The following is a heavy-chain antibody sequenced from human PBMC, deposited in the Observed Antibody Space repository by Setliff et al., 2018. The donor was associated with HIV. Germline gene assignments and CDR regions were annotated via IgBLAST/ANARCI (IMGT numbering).Heavy chain of an antibody. Sequence: EASVKVSCKASGYSFTNYGISWVRQAPGQGLEWMGWISSYNDNTNYALNLQGRVTMTTDTSTSTAYMELRSLRSDDTAVYYCARDDVGYCRGGSCYHLFDTFDIWGQGTVVTVSS. V-gene: IGHV1-18*01. CDR1: GYSFTNYG. D-gene: IGHD2-15*01. CDR3: ARDDVGYCRGGSCYHLFDTFDI. CDR2: ISSYNDNT. J-gene: IGHJ3*02.